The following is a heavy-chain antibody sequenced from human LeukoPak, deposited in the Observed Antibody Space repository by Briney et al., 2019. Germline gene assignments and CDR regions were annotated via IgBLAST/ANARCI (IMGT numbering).Heavy chain of an antibody. V-gene: IGHV1-46*01. D-gene: IGHD3-10*01. CDR3: ARDNSVGDIAWWFDP. CDR1: GYTFINNW. CDR2: INPTGTGT. Sequence: GASVKGSCKASGYTFINNWMHWVRQAPGQGLEWIGLINPTGTGTLYAQKFQGRVTMTRDMSTSTDYMELSSLRSEDTAVYYCARDNSVGDIAWWFDPWGQGTLVTVSP. J-gene: IGHJ5*02.